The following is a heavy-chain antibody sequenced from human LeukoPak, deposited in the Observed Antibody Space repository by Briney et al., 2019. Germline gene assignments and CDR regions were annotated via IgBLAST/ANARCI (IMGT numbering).Heavy chain of an antibody. J-gene: IGHJ4*02. Sequence: PGGSLRHSCEASGFTVSGTYMTWVRQAPGKGLEWVSVIYSGGSTYYAGSVKGRFIISRDNSKNTLYLHMNSLRAEDTAVYYCARALNWKEYYFDFWGQGALVTVSS. V-gene: IGHV3-66*01. CDR2: IYSGGST. D-gene: IGHD1-20*01. CDR3: ARALNWKEYYFDF. CDR1: GFTVSGTY.